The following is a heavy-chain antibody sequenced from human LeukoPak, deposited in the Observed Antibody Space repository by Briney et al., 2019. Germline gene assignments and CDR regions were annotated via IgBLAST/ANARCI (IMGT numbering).Heavy chain of an antibody. Sequence: GGSLRLSCAASGFTFRSYAMHWVRQAPGKGLEWVAVISYDGSNKFYADSVKGRFTLSRDNSKNTLYLQMNSLRIEDTAVYYCGRGSVGFGELNYWGQGTLVTVSS. CDR1: GFTFRSYA. J-gene: IGHJ4*02. D-gene: IGHD3-10*01. V-gene: IGHV3-30-3*01. CDR3: GRGSVGFGELNY. CDR2: ISYDGSNK.